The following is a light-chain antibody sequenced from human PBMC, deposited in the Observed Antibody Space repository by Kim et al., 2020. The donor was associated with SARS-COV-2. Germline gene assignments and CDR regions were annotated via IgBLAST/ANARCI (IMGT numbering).Light chain of an antibody. CDR1: GTDVGANNY. Sequence: PGQSITLSCTGTGTDVGANNYVPGYHQYPGKAPKLMIYDVSNRPSGVSDRFSGSKSGNTASLTISGLQAEDEADYYCSSYSRSTLIFGAGTQLTVL. CDR3: SSYSRSTLI. J-gene: IGLJ2*01. V-gene: IGLV2-14*03. CDR2: DVS.